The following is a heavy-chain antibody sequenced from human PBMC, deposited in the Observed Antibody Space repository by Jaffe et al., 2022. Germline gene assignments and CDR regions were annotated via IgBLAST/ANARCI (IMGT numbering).Heavy chain of an antibody. V-gene: IGHV3-23*01. Sequence: EVQLLESGGGLVQPGGSLRLSCAASGFTFSSYAMSWVRQAPGKGLEWVSAISGSGGSTYYADSVKGRFTISRDNSKNTLYLQMNSLRAEDTAVYYCAKGAYDFWSGYPGGWFDPWGQGTLVTVSS. J-gene: IGHJ5*02. CDR1: GFTFSSYA. D-gene: IGHD3-3*01. CDR2: ISGSGGST. CDR3: AKGAYDFWSGYPGGWFDP.